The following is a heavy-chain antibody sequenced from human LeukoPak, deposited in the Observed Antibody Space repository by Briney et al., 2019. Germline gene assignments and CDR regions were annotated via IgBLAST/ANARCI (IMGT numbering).Heavy chain of an antibody. CDR2: IRSMAHGGTT. V-gene: IGHV3-49*04. CDR3: TSGWADSDGSGTYSDIDY. CDR1: GFTFSDYG. J-gene: IGHJ4*02. D-gene: IGHD3-10*01. Sequence: GGSLRLSCTASGFTFSDYGMTWVRQAPGKGLEWVSFIRSMAHGGTTEYAASVKGRFTISRDDSTGIAYLQMNNLKTEDTALYFCTSGWADSDGSGTYSDIDYWGRGTLVTVSS.